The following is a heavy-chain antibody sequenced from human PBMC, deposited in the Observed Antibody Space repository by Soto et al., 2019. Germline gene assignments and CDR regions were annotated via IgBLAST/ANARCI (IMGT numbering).Heavy chain of an antibody. CDR2: ISSRSSYI. Sequence: PGGSLSLSCAASGFTFSSYSMNWVRQAPGKGLEWVSSISSRSSYIYYADSVNGRFTISRDNAKNSLYLQMNSLRAEDTAVYYCARGLGYCSGGSWPKKPRLYNWFDPWGQGTLVTVSS. V-gene: IGHV3-21*01. D-gene: IGHD2-15*01. J-gene: IGHJ5*02. CDR3: ARGLGYCSGGSWPKKPRLYNWFDP. CDR1: GFTFSSYS.